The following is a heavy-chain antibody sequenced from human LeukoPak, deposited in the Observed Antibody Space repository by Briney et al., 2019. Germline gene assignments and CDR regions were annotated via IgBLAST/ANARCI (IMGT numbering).Heavy chain of an antibody. CDR3: ARDSNPRGGYDAFDF. D-gene: IGHD3-10*01. V-gene: IGHV3-7*01. CDR1: GFTFSGYW. J-gene: IGHJ3*01. Sequence: HTGGSLRLSCAASGFTFSGYWMTWVRQAPAKGLELVANIKGNESKKYYVDSVKGRFTISTDNAENSLYLQMNSLRAEDTAVYYCARDSNPRGGYDAFDFWGQGTLVTVSS. CDR2: IKGNESKK.